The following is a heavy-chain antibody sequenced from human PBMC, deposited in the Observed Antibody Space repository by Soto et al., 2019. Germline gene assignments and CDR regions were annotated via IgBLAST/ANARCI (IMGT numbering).Heavy chain of an antibody. J-gene: IGHJ5*02. CDR1: GDSMGSGDYY. D-gene: IGHD3-10*01. Sequence: QVQLQESGPGLVKPSQTLSLTCTVSGDSMGSGDYYWTWIRPPPGKGLEWIGYFYYIGTTFYKPSLESRVNISIDTSKNHFSLRLTSVTAADTAVYYCSRGSTYYGFLTWGQGTLVTVSS. CDR2: FYYIGTT. CDR3: SRGSTYYGFLT. V-gene: IGHV4-30-4*01.